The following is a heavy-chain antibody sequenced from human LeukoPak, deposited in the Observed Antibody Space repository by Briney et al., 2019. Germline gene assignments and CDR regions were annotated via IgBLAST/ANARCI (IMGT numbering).Heavy chain of an antibody. V-gene: IGHV3-74*01. CDR2: INSDGSTI. CDR3: ARAAYYRFDY. D-gene: IGHD1-26*01. J-gene: IGHJ4*02. Sequence: GGSLRLSCAASGFTFSSYWVHWVRQAPGKGLEWVARINSDGSTINHADSVRGRFTISRDNAENTLYLQMSNLRAEDTAIYFCARAAYYRFDYWGQGTLVTVSS. CDR1: GFTFSSYW.